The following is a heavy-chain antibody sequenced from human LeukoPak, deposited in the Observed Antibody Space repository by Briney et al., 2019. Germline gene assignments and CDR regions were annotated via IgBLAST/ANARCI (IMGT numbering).Heavy chain of an antibody. J-gene: IGHJ4*02. CDR3: ARGEPYYYGSGTLVDYFDY. CDR2: ISYSGST. D-gene: IGHD3-10*01. V-gene: IGHV4-59*01. Sequence: SETLSLTCTVSGGSISSYYWSWTRQPPGKGLEWIGYISYSGSTNHNPSLKSRVTISVDTSKNQFSLKLNSVTAADTAVYYCARGEPYYYGSGTLVDYFDYWGQGTLVTVSS. CDR1: GGSISSYY.